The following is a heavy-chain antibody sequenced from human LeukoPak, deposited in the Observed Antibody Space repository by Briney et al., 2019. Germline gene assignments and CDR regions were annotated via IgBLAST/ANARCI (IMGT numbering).Heavy chain of an antibody. V-gene: IGHV1-8*01. D-gene: IGHD6-25*01. CDR2: MNPNSGNT. CDR3: ACSSGWQGFDAFDI. J-gene: IGHJ3*02. Sequence: ASVKVSCKASGYTFTSYDINWVRQATGQGLEWMGWMNPNSGNTGYAQKFQGRVTMTRNTSISTAYMELSSLRSEDTAVYYCACSSGWQGFDAFDIWGQGTMVTVSS. CDR1: GYTFTSYD.